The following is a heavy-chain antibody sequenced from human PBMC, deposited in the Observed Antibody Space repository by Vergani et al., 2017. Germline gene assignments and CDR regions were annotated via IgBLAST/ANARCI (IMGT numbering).Heavy chain of an antibody. CDR1: GFTFNTYT. CDR3: ARGPSWEKSTYVDEKGIQY. V-gene: IGHV3-21*01. Sequence: EVQLLESGGELVQPGGSLRLSCAASGFTFNTYTMSWVRQAPGKGLEWVSSISSSNDHIYYADSAKGRFTISRDNAKNSLFLQMNSLRADDTAVYYCARGPSWEKSTYVDEKGIQYWGQGTLVTVSS. D-gene: IGHD5-18*01. CDR2: ISSSNDHI. J-gene: IGHJ4*02.